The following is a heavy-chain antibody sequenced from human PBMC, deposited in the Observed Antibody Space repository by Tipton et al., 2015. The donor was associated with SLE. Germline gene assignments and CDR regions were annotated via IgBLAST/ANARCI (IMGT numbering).Heavy chain of an antibody. J-gene: IGHJ4*02. CDR3: ARSMLTTKRVFDY. CDR1: GGSMNYYY. CDR2: IYYTGSS. V-gene: IGHV4-59*01. D-gene: IGHD3-16*01. Sequence: GLVKPSETLSLTCTVSGGSMNYYYWSWIRQPPGKGLEWIGYIYYTGSSNHNPSLKGRVTMSVDTSKNQSSLSVNSVTAADTAVYYCARSMLTTKRVFDYWGQGTLVTVSS.